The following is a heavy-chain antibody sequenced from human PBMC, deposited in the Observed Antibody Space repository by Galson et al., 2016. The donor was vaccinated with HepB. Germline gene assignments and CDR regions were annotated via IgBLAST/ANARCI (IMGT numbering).Heavy chain of an antibody. CDR1: GFTFSDYG. Sequence: SLRLSCAASGFTFSDYGMAWVRQAPGRGLEWVATMAGVGGNTHYPGSVKGRFTISRDNSKNTLSLQMNSLRAEDTALYYCARDVGGIMFDYWGQGTLVTVSS. CDR3: ARDVGGIMFDY. V-gene: IGHV3-23*01. CDR2: MAGVGGNT. D-gene: IGHD3-16*02. J-gene: IGHJ4*02.